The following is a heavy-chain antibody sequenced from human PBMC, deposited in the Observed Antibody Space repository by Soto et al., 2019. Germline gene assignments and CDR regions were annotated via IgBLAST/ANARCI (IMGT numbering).Heavy chain of an antibody. J-gene: IGHJ6*02. V-gene: IGHV1-69*13. D-gene: IGHD6-6*01. CDR2: IIPIFGTA. CDR3: ARNPANWQSSSSDV. Sequence: SVKVSWKASGGTFSSYAISWVRQAPGQGLEWMGGIIPIFGTANYAQKFQGRVTITADESTSTAYMELSSLRSEDTAVYYCARNPANWQSSSSDVWGQGTTVTVS. CDR1: GGTFSSYA.